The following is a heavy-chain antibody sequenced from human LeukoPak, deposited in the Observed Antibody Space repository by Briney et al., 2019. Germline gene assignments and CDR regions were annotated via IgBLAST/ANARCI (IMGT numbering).Heavy chain of an antibody. CDR1: GYTYTNYA. CDR3: ARSLEFVGKRGYYQSRPLYFDY. CDR2: INARNGNT. D-gene: IGHD3-3*01. V-gene: IGHV1-3*01. Sequence: ASVKVSCKASGYTYTNYAMHWVRQAPGQRREWMGWINARNGNTKYSQKFQGRVTNTRDTSANTAYVELSSLRSEDTAVYYCARSLEFVGKRGYYQSRPLYFDYWGQGILVSVSS. J-gene: IGHJ4*02.